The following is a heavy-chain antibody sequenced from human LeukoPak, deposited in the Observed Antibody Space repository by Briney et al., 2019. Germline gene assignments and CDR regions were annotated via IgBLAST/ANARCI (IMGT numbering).Heavy chain of an antibody. Sequence: KAGGSLRLSCAASGFTFSNAWMSWVRQAPGKGLEWVGRIKSKTDGGTTDYAAPVKGRFTISRDDSKNTLYLQMNSLKTEDTAVYYCTTSYDILTGYGYFDYWGQGTLVTVSS. CDR2: IKSKTDGGTT. D-gene: IGHD3-9*01. J-gene: IGHJ4*02. V-gene: IGHV3-15*01. CDR1: GFTFSNAW. CDR3: TTSYDILTGYGYFDY.